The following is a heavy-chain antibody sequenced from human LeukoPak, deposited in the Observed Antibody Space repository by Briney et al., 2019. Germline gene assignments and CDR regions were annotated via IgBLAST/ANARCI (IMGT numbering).Heavy chain of an antibody. CDR1: GYTFTGFY. D-gene: IGHD5-24*01. CDR3: AKDFRLATPSLGF. J-gene: IGHJ4*02. Sequence: ASVKVSCKASGYTFTGFYMHWVRQAPGQGLEWMGLINGNTGGTHYPQQFQGRVTMTSKTSISTTYMDVTAAETADTYFYYCAKDFRLATPSLGFWGQGTLVTVSS. CDR2: INGNTGGT. V-gene: IGHV1-2*02.